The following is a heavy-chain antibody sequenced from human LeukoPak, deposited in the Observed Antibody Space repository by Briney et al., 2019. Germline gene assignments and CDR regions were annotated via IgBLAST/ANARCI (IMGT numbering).Heavy chain of an antibody. D-gene: IGHD6-19*01. CDR1: GGSISSGGYY. CDR2: IYHSGST. CDR3: ARDDTYSSHAFDI. J-gene: IGHJ3*02. V-gene: IGHV4-30-2*01. Sequence: PSQTLSLTCTVSGGSISSGGYYWSWIRQPPGKGLEWIGYIYHSGSTYYNPSLKSRVTISVDRSKNQFSLKLSSVTAADTAVYYCARDDTYSSHAFDIWGQGTMVTVSS.